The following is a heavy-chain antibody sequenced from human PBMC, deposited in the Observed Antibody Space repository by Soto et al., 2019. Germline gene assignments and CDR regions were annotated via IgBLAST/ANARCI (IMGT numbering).Heavy chain of an antibody. J-gene: IGHJ6*02. V-gene: IGHV2-5*02. CDR2: IFWDDDK. CDR1: GFSLSTSAVG. Sequence: QITLKESGPTLVRPTQTLTLTCTFSGFSLSTSAVGVGWIRQSPGKTLDWLALIFWDDDKRYSPSLKSRISIPKGPSESHVVLTIAKMDPVDEGTYCCTQHGYYSYGMDVWGQGTTVTVSS. CDR3: TQHGYYSYGMDV.